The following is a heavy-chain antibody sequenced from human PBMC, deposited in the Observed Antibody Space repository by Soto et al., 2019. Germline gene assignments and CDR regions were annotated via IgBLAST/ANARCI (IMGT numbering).Heavy chain of an antibody. V-gene: IGHV3-48*03. CDR1: GFTFSSYE. J-gene: IGHJ4*02. D-gene: IGHD2-2*01. CDR3: AREVGDQHDY. Sequence: EVQLVESGGGLVQPGGSLRLSCAASGFTFSSYEMNWVRQAPGKGLEWVSYISSSGSTIYYADSVKGRFTISRDNAKNSLYLHMNSLRAEDTAVYYCAREVGDQHDYWGQGTLVTVSS. CDR2: ISSSGSTI.